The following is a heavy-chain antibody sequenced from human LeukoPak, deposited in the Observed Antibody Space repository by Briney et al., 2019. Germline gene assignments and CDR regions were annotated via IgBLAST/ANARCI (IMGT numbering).Heavy chain of an antibody. CDR2: ISWNSGSI. J-gene: IGHJ4*02. Sequence: PGRSLRLSCAASGFTFDDYAMHWVRQAPGKGLEWVSGISWNSGSIGYADSVKGRFTISRDNAKNSLYLQMNSLRAEDTALYYCAKVHDKKAYYSDSSGYWDYWGQGTLVTVSS. CDR3: AKVHDKKAYYSDSSGYWDY. V-gene: IGHV3-9*01. D-gene: IGHD3-22*01. CDR1: GFTFDDYA.